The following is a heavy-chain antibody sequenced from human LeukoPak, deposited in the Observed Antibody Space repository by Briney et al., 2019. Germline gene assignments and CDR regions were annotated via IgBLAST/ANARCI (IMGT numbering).Heavy chain of an antibody. CDR3: ARREQWLVRGSSYYFDH. V-gene: IGHV1-2*02. D-gene: IGHD6-19*01. CDR1: GYTFTGYY. Sequence: ASVKVSCKASGYTFTGYYTHWVRQAPGQGLEWMGWINPNSGGTNYAQKFQGRVTMTRDTSISTAYMELSRLRSDDTAVYYCARREQWLVRGSSYYFDHWGQGTLVTVSS. J-gene: IGHJ4*02. CDR2: INPNSGGT.